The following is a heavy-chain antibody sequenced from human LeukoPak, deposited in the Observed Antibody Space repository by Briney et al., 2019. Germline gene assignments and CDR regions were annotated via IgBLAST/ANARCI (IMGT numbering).Heavy chain of an antibody. D-gene: IGHD7-27*01. CDR3: ARLWGFAY. CDR2: IYYSGST. J-gene: IGHJ4*02. V-gene: IGHV4-39*01. Sequence: SETLSLTCTVSGGSISSSSYYWGWIRQTPGKGLEWIGSIYYSGSTYYNPSLKSLVTISVDTSKNQFSLKLSSVTAADTAVYYCARLWGFAYWGQGALVTVSS. CDR1: GGSISSSSYY.